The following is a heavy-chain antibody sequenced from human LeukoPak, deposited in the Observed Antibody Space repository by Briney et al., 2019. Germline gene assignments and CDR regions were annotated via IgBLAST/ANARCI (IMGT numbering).Heavy chain of an antibody. V-gene: IGHV3-15*01. D-gene: IGHD4-23*01. CDR2: IRSKSDGGTT. CDR3: TMSSVVPGAFDI. CDR1: EFPFINAW. Sequence: GGSLRLSCAASEFPFINAWMSWVRQAPGKGREWVGQIRSKSDGGTTTYAAPVKGRFTISRDDSKNTLYLQMNSLKTEDTAVYYCTMSSVVPGAFDIWGQGTMVTVSS. J-gene: IGHJ3*02.